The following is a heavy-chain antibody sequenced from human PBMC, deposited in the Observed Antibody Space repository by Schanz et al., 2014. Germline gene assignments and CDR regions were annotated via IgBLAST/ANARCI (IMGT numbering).Heavy chain of an antibody. J-gene: IGHJ3*02. Sequence: QVQLVESGGCLVQPGRSLRLSCAASGFTFSRSGMHWVRQAPGKGLEWVAIIWFDGSNKYYADSVKGRFTISRDNSKNTWFLQMNSRRAEDTAMYFCAKRCSSPSCSHGAFDIWGQGTMVTVSS. CDR1: GFTFSRSG. CDR2: IWFDGSNK. D-gene: IGHD2-2*01. V-gene: IGHV3-33*06. CDR3: AKRCSSPSCSHGAFDI.